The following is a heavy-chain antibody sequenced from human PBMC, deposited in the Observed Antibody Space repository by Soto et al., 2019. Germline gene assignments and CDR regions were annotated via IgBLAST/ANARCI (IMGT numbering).Heavy chain of an antibody. CDR2: ITSSGDSI. V-gene: IGHV3-48*02. J-gene: IGHJ4*02. CDR3: ARLPKGSRVTS. D-gene: IGHD4-17*01. Sequence: GSLRLSCVAPGFRFSDHSMNWVRQAPGKGLEWVSYITSSGDSIYYADSVKGRFTVSRDNAKNSLFLQMNSLRDEDTAVYYCARLPKGSRVTSWGQGTLVTVSS. CDR1: GFRFSDHS.